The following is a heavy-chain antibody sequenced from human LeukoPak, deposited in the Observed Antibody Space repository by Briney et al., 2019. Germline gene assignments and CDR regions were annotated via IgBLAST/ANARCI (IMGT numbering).Heavy chain of an antibody. CDR3: ARDREYSFHTPYRYFDS. CDR2: IYYSGNT. CDR1: GGSISSSSYY. D-gene: IGHD4-11*01. Sequence: PSETLPLTCTVSGGSISSSSYYWGWIRQPPGKGLEWIGSIYYSGNTYYNPSLKSRVTISVDTSKNQFSLKVTSVTAADTAVYYCARDREYSFHTPYRYFDSWPQGTLVTVSS. V-gene: IGHV4-39*07. J-gene: IGHJ4*02.